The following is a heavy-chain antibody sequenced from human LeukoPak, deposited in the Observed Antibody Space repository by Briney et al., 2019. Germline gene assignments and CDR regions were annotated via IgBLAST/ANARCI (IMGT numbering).Heavy chain of an antibody. D-gene: IGHD6-13*01. CDR2: ISWNSGSI. J-gene: IGHJ4*02. CDR1: GFTFDDYA. V-gene: IGHV3-9*01. CDR3: VKDISVAAAEGGDFDY. Sequence: PGGSLTLSCAASGFTFDDYAMHWVRQAPGKGLEWVSGISWNSGSINYADSVKGRFTISRDNAKNSLYLQMNSLRAEDTALYYCVKDISVAAAEGGDFDYWGQGTLVTVSS.